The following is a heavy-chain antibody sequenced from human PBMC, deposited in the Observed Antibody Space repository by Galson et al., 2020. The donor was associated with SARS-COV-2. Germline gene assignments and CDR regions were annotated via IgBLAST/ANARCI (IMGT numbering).Heavy chain of an antibody. CDR1: GFDFSSYA. D-gene: IGHD3-22*01. Sequence: GGSLRLSCVASGFDFSSYAMSWVRQAPGKGLEWVSRISASGATINYADSVKGRFTISRDNPKNTVHLQLGSLRAEDTAVYYCAKEEHSDGYYYMFDYWGQGTLVTVSS. J-gene: IGHJ4*02. CDR2: ISASGATI. V-gene: IGHV3-23*01. CDR3: AKEEHSDGYYYMFDY.